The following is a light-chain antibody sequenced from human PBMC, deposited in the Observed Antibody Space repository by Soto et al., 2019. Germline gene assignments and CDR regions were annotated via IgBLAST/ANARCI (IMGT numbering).Light chain of an antibody. CDR3: MQGTHWPYT. CDR2: QVS. J-gene: IGKJ2*01. Sequence: DVVMTQSPLSLPVTLGQPASISCRSSQGLLHSNGDTFLSWFQQRPGQSPRRLIYQVSNRDSGGPDRFSGSGSGTEFTLTISRVEAEDVGIYYCMQGTHWPYTFGQGTKLEI. V-gene: IGKV2-30*02. CDR1: QGLLHSNGDTF.